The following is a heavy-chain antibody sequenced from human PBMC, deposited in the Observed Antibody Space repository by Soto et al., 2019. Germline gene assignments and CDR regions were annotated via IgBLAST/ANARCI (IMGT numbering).Heavy chain of an antibody. CDR1: GGPFSSYV. J-gene: IGHJ4*02. Sequence: QVQLVQSGAEVKKPGYSVKVSCKASGGPFSSYVLTWVRQAPGQGLEWMGRIIPMFGITDFAPKFQGRVTITADKSTTTAYMELSSLRSEDTAIYYCARDRALNNAAVGMAYWGQGTLVTVSS. CDR3: ARDRALNNAAVGMAY. D-gene: IGHD6-13*01. V-gene: IGHV1-69*04. CDR2: IIPMFGIT.